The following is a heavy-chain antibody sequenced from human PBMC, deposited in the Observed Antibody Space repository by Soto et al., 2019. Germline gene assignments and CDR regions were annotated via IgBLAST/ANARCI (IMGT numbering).Heavy chain of an antibody. Sequence: GGTLRLSCAASGVTISSYWKSWVRQAPGKGLEWVDNIKQDGSEKYYVNSVKGRFIISRDNAKNSLYLQMNRLRAEDTAVYYYARITGDYCFDHWGQGTLVTVSS. D-gene: IGHD7-27*01. CDR3: ARITGDYCFDH. CDR1: GVTISSYW. CDR2: IKQDGSEK. J-gene: IGHJ4*02. V-gene: IGHV3-7*03.